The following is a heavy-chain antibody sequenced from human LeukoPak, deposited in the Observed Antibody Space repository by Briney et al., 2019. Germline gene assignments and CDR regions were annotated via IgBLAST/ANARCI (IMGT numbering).Heavy chain of an antibody. CDR3: ARDRDSSGYYGGWG. D-gene: IGHD3-22*01. V-gene: IGHV3-74*01. CDR2: INTDGSST. Sequence: GGSLRLSCAASGFTFSNYWMHWVRQAPGKGLVWVSRINTDGSSTSYADSVKGRFTISRDNAKNTLYLQMNSLRAEDTAVYHCARDRDSSGYYGGWGWGQGTLVTVSS. CDR1: GFTFSNYW. J-gene: IGHJ4*02.